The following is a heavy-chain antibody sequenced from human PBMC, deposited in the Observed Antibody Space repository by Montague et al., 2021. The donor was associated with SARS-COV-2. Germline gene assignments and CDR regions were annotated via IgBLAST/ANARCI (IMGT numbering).Heavy chain of an antibody. D-gene: IGHD3-9*01. J-gene: IGHJ4*02. CDR2: ITASSIYI. CDR1: GFTFSTYT. CDR3: ARVGVLTGWAITYYFDY. Sequence: SLRLSCAASGFTFSTYTMNWVRQAPGQGLEWVSSITASSIYIYYADSVKGRFTISRDNAKNSLYLQMNSLRAEDTAVYYCARVGVLTGWAITYYFDYWGQGTLVTVFS. V-gene: IGHV3-21*01.